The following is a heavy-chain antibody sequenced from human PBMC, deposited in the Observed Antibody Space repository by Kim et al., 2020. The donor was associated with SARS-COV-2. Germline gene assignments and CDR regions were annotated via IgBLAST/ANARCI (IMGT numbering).Heavy chain of an antibody. Sequence: GESLKISCKGSGYSFTSYWIGWVRQMPGKGLEWMGIIYPCDSDTRYSPSFQGQVTISADKSISTAYLQWSSLKASDTAMYYCARSSSFLAYYFDYWGQGTLVTVSS. D-gene: IGHD3-3*02. V-gene: IGHV5-51*01. CDR2: IYPCDSDT. CDR1: GYSFTSYW. CDR3: ARSSSFLAYYFDY. J-gene: IGHJ4*02.